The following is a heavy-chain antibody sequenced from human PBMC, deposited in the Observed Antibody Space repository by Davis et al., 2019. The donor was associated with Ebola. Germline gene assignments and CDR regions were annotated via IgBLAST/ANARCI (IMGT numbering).Heavy chain of an antibody. D-gene: IGHD4-17*01. CDR3: ARGNYGDYIVLYYYNMDV. CDR2: IYYSGST. V-gene: IGHV4-59*01. J-gene: IGHJ6*02. Sequence: MPSETLSLTCTVSGGSISAYYWSWIRQPPGKGLEWIGDIYYSGSTNYNPSLKSRVTISVDTSKNHFSLKLSSVTATDTAVYYCARGNYGDYIVLYYYNMDVWGQGTTVTVSS. CDR1: GGSISAYY.